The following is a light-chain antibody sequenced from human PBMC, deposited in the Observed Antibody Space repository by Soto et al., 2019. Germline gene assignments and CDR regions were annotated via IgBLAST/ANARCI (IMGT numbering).Light chain of an antibody. CDR3: QQHGSSPQT. CDR2: GAS. V-gene: IGKV3-20*01. Sequence: EIVLTQSPGTLSLSPGERATLSCRGSQSVSSSYLAWYQQKPGQAPRLLIYGASSRATGIPDRFSGSGSGTDFTLTISRLEPEDFAVYYCQQHGSSPQTFGQGTKVDIK. J-gene: IGKJ1*01. CDR1: QSVSSSY.